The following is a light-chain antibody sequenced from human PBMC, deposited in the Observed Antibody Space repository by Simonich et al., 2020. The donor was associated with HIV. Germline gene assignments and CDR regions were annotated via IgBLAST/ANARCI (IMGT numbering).Light chain of an antibody. V-gene: IGKV1-NL1*01. CDR3: QQYNSYPPT. J-gene: IGKJ2*01. Sequence: DIQMTQSPSSLSASVGDRVTITGRANKGIINSLAWYQRKPGKAPKLLLYAASRLESGVPSRVSGSGSVTDYTLTISSLQPEDFATYYCQQYNSYPPTFGQGTKLEIK. CDR2: AAS. CDR1: KGIINS.